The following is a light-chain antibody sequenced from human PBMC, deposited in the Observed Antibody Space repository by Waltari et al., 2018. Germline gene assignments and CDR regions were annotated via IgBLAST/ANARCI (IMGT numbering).Light chain of an antibody. Sequence: QSVLTPPPSVSGAPGQRVTISCTGSGPNIGAGRDVNWYQQLPGTAPKLLIYGNNNRPSGVPARFSGSNSGTSASLAITGLQAEDEGDYFCQSYDGSLSGSVIFGGGTKLTVL. J-gene: IGLJ2*01. CDR1: GPNIGAGRD. V-gene: IGLV1-40*01. CDR3: QSYDGSLSGSVI. CDR2: GNN.